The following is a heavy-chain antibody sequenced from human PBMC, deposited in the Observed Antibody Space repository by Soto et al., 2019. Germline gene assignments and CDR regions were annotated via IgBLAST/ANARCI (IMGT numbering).Heavy chain of an antibody. Sequence: ASVKVSCKASGYTFTSYDINWVRQATGQGLEWMGWMNPNSGNTGYAQKFQGRVTMTRDTSTSTVYMELSSLRSEDTAVYYCARVYCSGGSCYSIDDWGQGTLVTVSS. CDR3: ARVYCSGGSCYSIDD. CDR2: MNPNSGNT. D-gene: IGHD2-15*01. V-gene: IGHV1-8*01. J-gene: IGHJ4*02. CDR1: GYTFTSYD.